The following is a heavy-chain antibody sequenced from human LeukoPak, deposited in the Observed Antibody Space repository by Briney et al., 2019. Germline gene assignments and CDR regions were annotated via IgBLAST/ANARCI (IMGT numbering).Heavy chain of an antibody. D-gene: IGHD3-10*01. CDR3: AKRITYYYGSGYGMDV. CDR1: GVTFSSYG. CDR2: ISYDGSNK. V-gene: IGHV3-30*18. J-gene: IGHJ6*04. Sequence: GGSLRLSCAASGVTFSSYGMHWVRQAPGKRLEWVAVISYDGSNKYYADSVKGRFTISRDNSKNTLYLQMNSLRAEDTAVYYCAKRITYYYGSGYGMDVWGKGTTVTVSS.